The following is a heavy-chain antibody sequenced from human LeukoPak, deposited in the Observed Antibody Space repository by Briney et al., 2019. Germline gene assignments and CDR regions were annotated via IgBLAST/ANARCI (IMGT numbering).Heavy chain of an antibody. Sequence: GGSLRLSCAASGFTFSSYSMNWVRQAPGKGLEWVSSISSSSSYIYYTDSVKGRFTISRDNAKNSLYLQMNSLRAEDTAVYYCARGIAAAGTWFDPWGQGTLVTVSS. CDR1: GFTFSSYS. CDR2: ISSSSSYI. J-gene: IGHJ5*02. V-gene: IGHV3-21*01. CDR3: ARGIAAAGTWFDP. D-gene: IGHD6-13*01.